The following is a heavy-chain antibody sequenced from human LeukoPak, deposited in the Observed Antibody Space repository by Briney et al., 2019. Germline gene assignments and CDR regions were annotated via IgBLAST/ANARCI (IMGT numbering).Heavy chain of an antibody. Sequence: GGSLRLSCAASGFTFSSYAMSWVRQAPGKGLEWASAISGSGGSTYYADSVKGRFTISRDNSKNTLYLQMNSLRAEDTAVYYCAKDLAPVYGDYGYFYYGMDVWGQGTTVTVSS. V-gene: IGHV3-23*01. J-gene: IGHJ6*02. CDR3: AKDLAPVYGDYGYFYYGMDV. D-gene: IGHD4-17*01. CDR2: ISGSGGST. CDR1: GFTFSSYA.